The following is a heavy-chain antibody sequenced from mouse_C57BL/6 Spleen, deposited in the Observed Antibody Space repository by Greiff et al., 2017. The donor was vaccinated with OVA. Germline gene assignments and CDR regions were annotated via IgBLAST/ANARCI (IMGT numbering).Heavy chain of an antibody. Sequence: QVQLQQPGAELVKPGASVKLSCKASGYTFTSYWITWVKQRPGQGLEWIGDIYPGSGSTNYNEKFKSKATLTVDTSSSTAYMQLSSLTSEDSAVYYCARYARHLRRDFDYWGQGTTLTVSS. J-gene: IGHJ2*01. D-gene: IGHD3-2*02. V-gene: IGHV1-55*01. CDR3: ARYARHLRRDFDY. CDR1: GYTFTSYW. CDR2: IYPGSGST.